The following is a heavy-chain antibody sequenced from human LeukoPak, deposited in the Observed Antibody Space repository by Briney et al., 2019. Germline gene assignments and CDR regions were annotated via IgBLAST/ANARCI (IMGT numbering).Heavy chain of an antibody. CDR3: ARESWGGNLGDAFDI. J-gene: IGHJ3*02. CDR1: GFTFSSYE. CDR2: ISSSGSTI. V-gene: IGHV3-48*03. D-gene: IGHD4-23*01. Sequence: PGGSLRLSCAASGFTFSSYEMNWVRQAPGKGQEWVSYISSSGSTIYYADSVKGRFTISRDNAKNSLYLQMNSLRAEDTAVYYCARESWGGNLGDAFDIWGQGTMVTVSS.